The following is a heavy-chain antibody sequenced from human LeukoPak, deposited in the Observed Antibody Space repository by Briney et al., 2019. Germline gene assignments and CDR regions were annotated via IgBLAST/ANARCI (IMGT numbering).Heavy chain of an antibody. CDR2: IWYDGSKK. D-gene: IGHD3-16*01. V-gene: IGHV3-33*06. CDR1: GFTFSSYG. CDR3: AKTPLTFGGASCFDY. J-gene: IGHJ4*02. Sequence: PGGSLRLSCVASGFTFSSYGMHWVRQAPGKGLEWVAVIWYDGSKKYYADSVKGRFAISRDNSKNTLYLQMNSLRAEDTAIYYCAKTPLTFGGASCFDYWGQGTLVTVSS.